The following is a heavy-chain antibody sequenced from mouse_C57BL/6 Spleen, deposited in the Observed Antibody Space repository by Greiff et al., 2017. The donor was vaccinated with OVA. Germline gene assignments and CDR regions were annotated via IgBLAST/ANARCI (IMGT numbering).Heavy chain of an antibody. J-gene: IGHJ4*01. CDR1: GFTFSSYA. D-gene: IGHD2-1*01. CDR3: ARGGNYPYYYAMDY. CDR2: ISAGGSYT. V-gene: IGHV5-4*03. Sequence: EVKLVESGGGLVKPGWSLKLSCAASGFTFSSYAMSWVRQTPEKRLEWVATISAGGSYTYYPDNVKGRFTISRDNAKNNLYLQMSHLKSEETDMYDGARGGNYPYYYAMDYWGQGTSVTVSS.